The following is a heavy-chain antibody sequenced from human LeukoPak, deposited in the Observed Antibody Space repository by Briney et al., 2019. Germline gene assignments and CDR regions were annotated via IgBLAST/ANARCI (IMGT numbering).Heavy chain of an antibody. J-gene: IGHJ4*02. Sequence: GRSLRLSCAASGFTFSSYAMHWVRQAPGKGLEWVAVISYDGSNKYYADSVKGRFTISRDNSKNTLYLQMNSLRAEDTAVYYCARDELLRYFDWVGGGLDYWGQGTLVTVSS. CDR3: ARDELLRYFDWVGGGLDY. V-gene: IGHV3-30-3*01. D-gene: IGHD3-9*01. CDR2: ISYDGSNK. CDR1: GFTFSSYA.